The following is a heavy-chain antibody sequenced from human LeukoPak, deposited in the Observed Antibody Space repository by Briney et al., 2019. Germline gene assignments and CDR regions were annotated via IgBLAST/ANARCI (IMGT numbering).Heavy chain of an antibody. V-gene: IGHV4-4*07. Sequence: SETLSLTCTVSGGSISSYYWSWIRQPAGKGLEWIGRIYTSGSTNYNPSLKSRVTMSVDTSKNQFSLKLSSVTAADTAVYFCTRDTGTTGEVKFDPWGQGTLVTVSS. J-gene: IGHJ5*02. D-gene: IGHD4-17*01. CDR3: TRDTGTTGEVKFDP. CDR1: GGSISSYY. CDR2: IYTSGST.